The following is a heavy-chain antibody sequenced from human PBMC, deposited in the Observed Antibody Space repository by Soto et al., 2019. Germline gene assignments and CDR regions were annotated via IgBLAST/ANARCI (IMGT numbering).Heavy chain of an antibody. CDR2: INAGNGNT. D-gene: IGHD3-9*01. J-gene: IGHJ6*02. CDR3: ARDRMGLRYFDWLLSIPYGMDV. V-gene: IGHV1-3*01. Sequence: ASVKVSCKASGYTFTSYAMHWVRQAPGQRLEWMGWINAGNGNTKYSQKFQGRVTINRDTSASTAYMELSSLRSEDTAVYYCARDRMGLRYFDWLLSIPYGMDVWGQGTTVTVSS. CDR1: GYTFTSYA.